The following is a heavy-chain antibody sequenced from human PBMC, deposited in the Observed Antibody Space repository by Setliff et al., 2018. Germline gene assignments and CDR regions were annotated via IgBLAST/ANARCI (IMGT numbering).Heavy chain of an antibody. CDR1: AGSVSSSSYY. Sequence: SETLSLTCSVSAGSVSSSSYYWGWIRQPPGKGLEWIGSIHDSGTTYYNPSLKSRVTISIDTAKNHFSLTLSSVTAADTATYYCRLWSHNYHNDYWGQGTLVTVSS. D-gene: IGHD3-16*01. CDR2: IHDSGTT. J-gene: IGHJ4*02. V-gene: IGHV4-39*07. CDR3: RLWSHNYHNDY.